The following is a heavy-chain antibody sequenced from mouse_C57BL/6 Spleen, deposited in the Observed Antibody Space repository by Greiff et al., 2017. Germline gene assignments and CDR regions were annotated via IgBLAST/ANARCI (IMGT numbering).Heavy chain of an antibody. D-gene: IGHD2-4*01. CDR3: AREGVYDYDVDY. Sequence: VQLKESGPVLVKPGASVKMSCKASGYTFTDYYMNWVKQSHGKSLEWIGVINPYNGGTSYNQKFKGKATLTVDKSSSTAYMELNSLTSEDSAVYYCAREGVYDYDVDYWGQGTTLTVSS. V-gene: IGHV1-19*01. CDR2: INPYNGGT. CDR1: GYTFTDYY. J-gene: IGHJ2*01.